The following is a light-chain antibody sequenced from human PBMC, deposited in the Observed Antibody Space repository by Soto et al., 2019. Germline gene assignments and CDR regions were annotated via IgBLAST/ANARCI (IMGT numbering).Light chain of an antibody. CDR3: QKYGSSPQK. V-gene: IGKV3-20*01. J-gene: IGKJ1*01. CDR1: QSVSSSY. Sequence: EIVFTHSPFTLSLSPVERATLSFMASQSVSSSYVAWYQQKPGQVPKLLIYDASSRATAIPDRFSGSGSGTDFTLTISRLEPEDFAVYYCQKYGSSPQKFGHGTKVDIK. CDR2: DAS.